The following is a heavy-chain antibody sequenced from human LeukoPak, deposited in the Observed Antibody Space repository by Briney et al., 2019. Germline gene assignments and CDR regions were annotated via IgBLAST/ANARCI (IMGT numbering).Heavy chain of an antibody. J-gene: IGHJ4*02. CDR3: ARDSGATFDY. CDR1: GFTFSNAW. Sequence: GGSLRLSCAAPGFTFSNAWMSWVRQAPGKGLEWVANIKQDGSEKYYVDSVKGRFTISRDNAKNSLYLQMNSLRVEDTAVYYCARDSGATFDYWGQGTLVTVSS. D-gene: IGHD1-26*01. V-gene: IGHV3-7*01. CDR2: IKQDGSEK.